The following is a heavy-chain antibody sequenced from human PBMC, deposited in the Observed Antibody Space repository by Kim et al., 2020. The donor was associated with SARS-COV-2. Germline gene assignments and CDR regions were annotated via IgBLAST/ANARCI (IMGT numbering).Heavy chain of an antibody. Sequence: GGSLRLSCAASEFTFSNYAMHWVRQAPGKGLEWVAVISYDGSNKYYADSVKGRFTISRDNSKNTLYLQMNSLRAEDTAVYYGARGEYDILTGYFDYYGM. J-gene: IGHJ6*01. CDR1: EFTFSNYA. D-gene: IGHD3-9*01. CDR3: ARGEYDILTGYFDYYGM. V-gene: IGHV3-30*04. CDR2: ISYDGSNK.